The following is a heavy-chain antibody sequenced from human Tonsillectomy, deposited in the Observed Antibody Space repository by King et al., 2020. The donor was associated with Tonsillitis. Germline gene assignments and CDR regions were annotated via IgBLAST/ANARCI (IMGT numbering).Heavy chain of an antibody. J-gene: IGHJ4*02. CDR1: GGSISSSSYY. CDR2: IYYSGST. V-gene: IGHV4-39*01. D-gene: IGHD2-15*01. CDR3: ARHGGYCSGGSCYVYFDY. Sequence: LQLQESGPGLVKPSETLSLTCTVSGGSISSSSYYWGWIRQPPGKGLEWIGSIYYSGSTYYNPSLKSRLTIYVDRSKNQFSLKLCSVTAADTAVYYCARHGGYCSGGSCYVYFDYWGQGTLVTVSS.